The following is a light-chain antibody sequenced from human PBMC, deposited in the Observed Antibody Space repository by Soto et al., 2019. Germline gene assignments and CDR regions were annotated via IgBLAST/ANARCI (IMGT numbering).Light chain of an antibody. CDR2: GSS. V-gene: IGKV3-15*01. CDR3: QQYKNWPRT. Sequence: EIGMTQSPATLSVSPGERATLSCRASQSISITLAWYQQKPVLAPRLIIYGSSTSATAIPARFSGSGSGTEFTLTISALQSEYFAVYYCQQYKNWPRTFGGGTKVEI. CDR1: QSISIT. J-gene: IGKJ4*01.